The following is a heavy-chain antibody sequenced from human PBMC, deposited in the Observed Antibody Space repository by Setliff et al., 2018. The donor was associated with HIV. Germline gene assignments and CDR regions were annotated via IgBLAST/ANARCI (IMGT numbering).Heavy chain of an antibody. CDR2: ISYTGIT. V-gene: IGHV4-4*02. J-gene: IGHJ4*02. CDR3: ARVKNPPGRGTGRLFDF. Sequence: SETLSLTCGVSGRSISSGNWWGWVRQAPGKGLEWIGEISYTGITNYNVSLQSRFTISLDKSNNEFSLNLRSVTAADTAVYFCARVKNPPGRGTGRLFDFWGQGTPVTVSS. CDR1: GRSISSGNW. D-gene: IGHD1-1*01.